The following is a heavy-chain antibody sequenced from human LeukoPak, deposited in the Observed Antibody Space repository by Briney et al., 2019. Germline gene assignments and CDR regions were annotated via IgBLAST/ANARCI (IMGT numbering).Heavy chain of an antibody. CDR1: GFTFSSYS. D-gene: IGHD6-19*01. CDR3: ARGWIAVAEGDDYYFDY. J-gene: IGHJ4*02. V-gene: IGHV3-21*01. Sequence: GGSLRLSCAAPGFTFSSYSMNWVRQAPGKGLEWVSSISSSSSYIYYADSVKGRFTISRDNAKNSLYLQMNSLRAEDTAVYYCARGWIAVAEGDDYYFDYWGQGTLVTVSS. CDR2: ISSSSSYI.